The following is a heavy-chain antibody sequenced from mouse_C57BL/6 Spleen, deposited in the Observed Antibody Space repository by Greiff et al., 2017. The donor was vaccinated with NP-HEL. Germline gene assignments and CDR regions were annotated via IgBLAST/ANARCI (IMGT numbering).Heavy chain of an antibody. CDR1: GFSLTSYG. Sequence: QVQLQESGPGLVQPSQSLSITCTVSGFSLTSYGVHWVRQSPGKGLEWLGVIWSGGSTDYNAAFISRLSISKDNSKSQVFFKMNSLQAGDTAIYYCARKGGLRRNYYAMDYWGQGTSVTVSS. D-gene: IGHD2-4*01. J-gene: IGHJ4*01. CDR3: ARKGGLRRNYYAMDY. CDR2: IWSGGST. V-gene: IGHV2-2*01.